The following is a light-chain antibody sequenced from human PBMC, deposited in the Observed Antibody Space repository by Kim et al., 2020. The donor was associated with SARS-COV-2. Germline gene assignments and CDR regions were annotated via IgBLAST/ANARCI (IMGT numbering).Light chain of an antibody. J-gene: IGLJ3*02. Sequence: QRVTISCSGSSSNIGNNAVNWYQQLPGKAPKLLIYYDDLLPSGVSDRFSGSQSGTSASLAISGLQSEDEADYYCAAWDDSLNGPVFGGGTQLTVL. CDR3: AAWDDSLNGPV. CDR1: SSNIGNNA. V-gene: IGLV1-36*01. CDR2: YDD.